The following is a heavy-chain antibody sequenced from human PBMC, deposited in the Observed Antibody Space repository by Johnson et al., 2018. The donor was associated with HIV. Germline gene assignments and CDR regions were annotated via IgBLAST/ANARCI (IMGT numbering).Heavy chain of an antibody. CDR2: IKSKTDGGTT. CDR3: TTDGRIPVAHHEAFDV. CDR1: GFTFSNAW. D-gene: IGHD6-19*01. Sequence: MQLVESGGGLVKPGGSLRLSCAASGFTFSNAWMSWVRQAPGRGLEWVGRIKSKTDGGTTDYAAPVKGRFTISRDDSKNTLYLQMNSLKTEDTAVYYCTTDGRIPVAHHEAFDVWGQGTMVTVSS. J-gene: IGHJ3*01. V-gene: IGHV3-15*01.